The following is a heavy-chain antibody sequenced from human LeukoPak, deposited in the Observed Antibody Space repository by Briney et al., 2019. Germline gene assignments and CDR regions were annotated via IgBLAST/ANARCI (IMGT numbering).Heavy chain of an antibody. Sequence: SETLSLTCTVSGGSISSYYWSWIRQPPGKGLEWIGYIYYSGSTNYNPSLKSRVTISVDTSKNQFSLKLSSVTAADTAVYYCARFKGGSTGTHWFDPWGQGTLVTVSS. D-gene: IGHD1-1*01. CDR1: GGSISSYY. CDR2: IYYSGST. V-gene: IGHV4-59*01. CDR3: ARFKGGSTGTHWFDP. J-gene: IGHJ5*02.